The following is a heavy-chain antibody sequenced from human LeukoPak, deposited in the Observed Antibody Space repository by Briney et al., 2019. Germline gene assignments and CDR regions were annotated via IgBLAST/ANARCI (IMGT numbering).Heavy chain of an antibody. D-gene: IGHD2-21*01. CDR1: GFTVSELA. Sequence: GASEKLSCKVSGFTVSELAIHWERQGPGKGLELLCGFDTKDGEAVYAERFLNRVILTDGTSSNTAYMDLSRLGADDTAVYYCATGVYCATTTCPGYGNYYSFMDVWGEGTTVTV. V-gene: IGHV1-24*01. CDR3: ATGVYCATTTCPGYGNYYSFMDV. CDR2: FDTKDGEA. J-gene: IGHJ6*03.